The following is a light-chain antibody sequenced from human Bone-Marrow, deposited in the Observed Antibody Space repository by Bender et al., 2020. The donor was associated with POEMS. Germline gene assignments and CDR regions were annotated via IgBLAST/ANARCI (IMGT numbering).Light chain of an antibody. CDR2: GNT. CDR1: SSNIGAGYE. CDR3: QSHDNSLSGHVV. V-gene: IGLV1-40*01. J-gene: IGLJ2*01. Sequence: QSALTQPPSVSGAPGQRVTISCTGSSSNIGAGYEVHWYQQVPGTAPRLLIFGNTYRPSWVSDRFSGSKSGTSASLAITGLRAEDEGDYYCQSHDNSLSGHVVFGAGTTLTVL.